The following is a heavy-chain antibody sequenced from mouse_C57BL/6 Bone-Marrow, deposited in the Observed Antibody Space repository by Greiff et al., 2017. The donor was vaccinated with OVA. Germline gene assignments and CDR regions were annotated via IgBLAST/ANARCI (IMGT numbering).Heavy chain of an antibody. CDR2: IAPNSGGT. D-gene: IGHD2-4*01. Sequence: VQLQQPGAELVKPGASVKLSCKASGYTFTSYWMHWVKQRPGRGLEWIGRIAPNSGGTKYNEKFKSKATLTVDKPSSTAYMQLSSLTSEDSAVYYCARGAIYYDYGGFAYWGQGTLVTVSA. CDR1: GYTFTSYW. CDR3: ARGAIYYDYGGFAY. J-gene: IGHJ3*01. V-gene: IGHV1-72*01.